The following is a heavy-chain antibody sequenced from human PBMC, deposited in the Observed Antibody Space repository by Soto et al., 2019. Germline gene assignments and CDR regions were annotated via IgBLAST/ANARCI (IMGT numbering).Heavy chain of an antibody. D-gene: IGHD3-3*01. V-gene: IGHV3-7*01. CDR3: ARTMTARTDDC. J-gene: IGHJ4*02. Sequence: EVHLVESGGGLVLPGGSLRLSCAASGFTFSSYWMSWVRQTPGKGLEWVGNINPDGSEKYYVDSVRGRFTISRDNAATSLYLHMTSLRAGDTAVSYCARTMTARTDDCWGQGALVTVSS. CDR1: GFTFSSYW. CDR2: INPDGSEK.